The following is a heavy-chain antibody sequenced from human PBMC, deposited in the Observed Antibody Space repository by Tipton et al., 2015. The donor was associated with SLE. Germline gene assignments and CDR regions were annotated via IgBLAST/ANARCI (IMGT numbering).Heavy chain of an antibody. V-gene: IGHV7-4-1*02. CDR2: INTNTGNP. Sequence: QSGPEVKKPGASVKVSCKASGYTFTSYAMNWVRQAPGQGLEWMGWINTNTGNPTYAQGFTGRFVFSLDTSVSTAYLQISSLKAEDTAVYYCASHDIAVAGTGCYFDYWGQGTLVTVSS. J-gene: IGHJ4*02. CDR1: GYTFTSYA. D-gene: IGHD6-19*01. CDR3: ASHDIAVAGTGCYFDY.